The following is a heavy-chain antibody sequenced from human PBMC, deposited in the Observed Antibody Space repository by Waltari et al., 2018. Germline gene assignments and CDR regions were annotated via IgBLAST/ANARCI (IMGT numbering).Heavy chain of an antibody. D-gene: IGHD6-19*01. CDR3: ARDSSGYGIFDY. CDR1: GYSISSGYY. V-gene: IGHV4-38-2*02. J-gene: IGHJ4*02. CDR2: IYHSGST. Sequence: QVQLQESGPGLMKPSETLSLTCAVSGYSISSGYYWGWIRQPPGKGLEWIGSIYHSGSTYYNPSLKSRVTISVDTSKNQFSLKLSSVTAADTAVYYCARDSSGYGIFDYWGQGTLVTVSS.